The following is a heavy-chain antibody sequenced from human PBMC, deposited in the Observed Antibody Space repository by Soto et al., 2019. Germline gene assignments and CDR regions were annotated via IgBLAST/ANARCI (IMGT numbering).Heavy chain of an antibody. CDR3: ARSRASSSWYWYDY. Sequence: PSETLSLTCAVYGGSFSGYYWSWIRQPPGKGLEWIGYIYYSGSTYYNPSLKSRVTISVDTSKNQFSLKLSSVTAADTAVYYCARSRASSSWYWYDYWGQGTLVTVSS. V-gene: IGHV4-34*09. CDR1: GGSFSGYY. D-gene: IGHD6-13*01. J-gene: IGHJ4*02. CDR2: IYYSGST.